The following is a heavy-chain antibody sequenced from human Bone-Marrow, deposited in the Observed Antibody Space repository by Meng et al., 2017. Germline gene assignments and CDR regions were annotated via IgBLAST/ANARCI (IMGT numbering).Heavy chain of an antibody. D-gene: IGHD2-15*01. CDR2: IITHNGNT. Sequence: ASVKVSCKASGYTFISYGISWVRQAPGQGLEWMGRIITHNGNTNNAQKLRGRVTMTTDTSTSTAYMELRSLRSDDTAVYYCARDYNVVVVAASQWFAFDIWGQGTMVTVSS. V-gene: IGHV1-18*01. CDR3: ARDYNVVVVAASQWFAFDI. CDR1: GYTFISYG. J-gene: IGHJ3*02.